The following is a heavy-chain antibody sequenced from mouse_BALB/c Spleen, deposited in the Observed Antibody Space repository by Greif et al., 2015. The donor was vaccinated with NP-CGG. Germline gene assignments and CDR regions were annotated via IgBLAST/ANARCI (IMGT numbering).Heavy chain of an antibody. CDR1: GYTFTEYT. CDR3: VRKRYGNWYFDV. V-gene: IGHV1-18*01. J-gene: IGHJ1*01. D-gene: IGHD2-1*01. CDR2: INPNNGGT. Sequence: LVESGASVKISCKTSGYTFTEYTLHWVKQSHGKSLEWIGGINPNNGGTIYNQKFKDKATLTEDRSSSTANMELRSLTSEDSAVYYCVRKRYGNWYFDVWGAGTTVTVSS.